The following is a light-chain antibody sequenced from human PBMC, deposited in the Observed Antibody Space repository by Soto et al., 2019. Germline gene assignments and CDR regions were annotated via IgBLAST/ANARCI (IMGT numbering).Light chain of an antibody. CDR3: QQYYTTPLT. CDR2: WAS. V-gene: IGKV4-1*01. CDR1: QSVLHSSNNKNY. Sequence: DIVMTQSPDSLAVSLGERATINCKSSQSVLHSSNNKNYLAWYQQKPGQPPKLLIYWASTRESGVPDRFSGSGSGTDFTLIIISLQAEDVAVYYCQQYYTTPLTFGGGTKVEIK. J-gene: IGKJ4*01.